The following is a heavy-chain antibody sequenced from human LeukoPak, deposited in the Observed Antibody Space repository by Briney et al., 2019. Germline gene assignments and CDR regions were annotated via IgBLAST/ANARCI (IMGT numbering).Heavy chain of an antibody. Sequence: SETLSLTCTVSGGSISSADYYWSWIRQPPGKGLEWIGYIYYSGSTSYNPPLKSRVTISVDTSKNQFSLKLSSVTAADTAVYYCARVYSSGWPNWFDPWGQGTLVTVSS. V-gene: IGHV4-30-4*08. J-gene: IGHJ5*02. CDR1: GGSISSADYY. CDR3: ARVYSSGWPNWFDP. CDR2: IYYSGST. D-gene: IGHD6-19*01.